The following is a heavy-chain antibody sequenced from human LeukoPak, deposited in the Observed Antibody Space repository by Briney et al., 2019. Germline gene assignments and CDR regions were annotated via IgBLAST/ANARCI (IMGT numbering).Heavy chain of an antibody. CDR1: GFTFSSYW. CDR2: IKQDGSEK. J-gene: IGHJ4*02. V-gene: IGHV3-7*01. Sequence: QAGGSLRLSCAASGFTFSSYWMSWVRQAPGKGLEWVANIKQDGSEKYYVDSVKGRFTISRDNAKNSLYLQMNSLRAEDTAVYYCARVGTRGRWLPSTGEDYWGQGTLVTVSS. CDR3: ARVGTRGRWLPSTGEDY. D-gene: IGHD5-24*01.